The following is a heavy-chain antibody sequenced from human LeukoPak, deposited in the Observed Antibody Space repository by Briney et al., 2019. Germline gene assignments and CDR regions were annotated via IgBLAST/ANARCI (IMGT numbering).Heavy chain of an antibody. CDR3: ARDSNWFDP. CDR1: GGSFSGYY. J-gene: IGHJ5*02. V-gene: IGHV4-34*01. Sequence: SETLSLTCAVYGGSFSGYYWSWIRQPPRKGLEWIGEINHSGSTNYNPSLKSRVPISVDTSKNQFSLKLSSVTAADTAVYYCARDSNWFDPWGQGTLVTVSS. CDR2: INHSGST.